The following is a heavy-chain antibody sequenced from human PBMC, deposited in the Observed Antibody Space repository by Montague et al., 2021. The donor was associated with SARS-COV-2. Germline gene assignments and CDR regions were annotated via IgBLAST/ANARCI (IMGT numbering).Heavy chain of an antibody. CDR1: GGSIRRYY. CDR3: ARVSSTALRGVIKTSGYYALDV. V-gene: IGHV4-4*09. CDR2: IYHSGTT. D-gene: IGHD3-10*01. J-gene: IGHJ6*02. Sequence: SETLSLTCSVSGGSIRRYYWIWIRQPPEKGLEWIGYIYHSGTTKYNPALQSRVTISVDTAKNQFSLNLTSVTAADTAVYYCARVSSTALRGVIKTSGYYALDVWGHGTTVTVSS.